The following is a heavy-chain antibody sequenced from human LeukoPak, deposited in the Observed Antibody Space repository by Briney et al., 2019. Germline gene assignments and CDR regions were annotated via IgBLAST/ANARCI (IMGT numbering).Heavy chain of an antibody. CDR1: GGSISSYY. CDR3: ARTGDSSGWYYYFDY. V-gene: IGHV4-59*08. D-gene: IGHD6-19*01. Sequence: SETLSLTCTVSGGSISSYYWSWIRQPPGKGLEWIGYIYYSGSTNYNPSLKSRVTISVDTSKNQFSLKLSSVTAADTAVYYCARTGDSSGWYYYFDYWGQGTLVTVSS. CDR2: IYYSGST. J-gene: IGHJ4*02.